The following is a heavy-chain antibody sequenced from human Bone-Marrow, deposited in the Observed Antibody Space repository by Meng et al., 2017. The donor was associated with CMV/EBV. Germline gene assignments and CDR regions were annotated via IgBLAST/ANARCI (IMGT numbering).Heavy chain of an antibody. V-gene: IGHV1-2*02. CDR1: GHTFSTLG. CDR3: ARDLDYGDYASDY. CDR2: INPNSGGT. J-gene: IGHJ4*02. Sequence: QVHRGKSGAEVKKPGSLVKVFCKTSGHTFSTLGITWVRQAPGQGLEWMGWINPNSGGTNYAQKFQGRVTMTRDTSISTTYMELSRLRSDDTAVYYCARDLDYGDYASDYWGQGTLVTVFS. D-gene: IGHD4-17*01.